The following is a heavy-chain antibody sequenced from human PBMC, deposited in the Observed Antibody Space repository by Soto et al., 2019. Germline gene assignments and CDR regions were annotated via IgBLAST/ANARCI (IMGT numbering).Heavy chain of an antibody. J-gene: IGHJ5*02. D-gene: IGHD1-1*01. CDR1: TYSISSGFF. V-gene: IGHV4-38-2*02. CDR3: ARDTNSLDP. CDR2: IFHTGDT. Sequence: SETLSLTCSVSTYSISSGFFWGWIRQPPGKGLEWIGSIFHTGDTYYNPPLKSRITMSVDTSRNQFSLKLTSLTAADTAVYYCARDTNSLDPWGQGTLVTVSS.